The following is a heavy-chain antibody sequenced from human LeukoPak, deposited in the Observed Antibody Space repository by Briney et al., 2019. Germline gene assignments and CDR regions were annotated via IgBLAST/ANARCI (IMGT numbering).Heavy chain of an antibody. J-gene: IGHJ4*02. Sequence: GGSLRLSCTASGFTFGDYAMSWFRQAPGKGLEWVGFIRSKAYGGTTEYAASVKGRFTISRDDSKSIAYLQMNSLKTEDTAVYYCTRGYCSGGSCWANYYFDHWGQGTLVTVSS. CDR1: GFTFGDYA. CDR2: IRSKAYGGTT. D-gene: IGHD2-15*01. CDR3: TRGYCSGGSCWANYYFDH. V-gene: IGHV3-49*03.